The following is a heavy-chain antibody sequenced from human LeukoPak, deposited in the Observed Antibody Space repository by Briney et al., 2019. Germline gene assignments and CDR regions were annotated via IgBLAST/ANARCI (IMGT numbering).Heavy chain of an antibody. J-gene: IGHJ6*02. CDR1: GFTFIDYY. D-gene: IGHD1-14*01. Sequence: GGSLILSCAASGFTFIDYYINWIRQAPGKGLEWVSHISSSGRLMQYADSVKGRFTITRDNAQNFMSLQMNSLKPEDTAVYYCARDTNNGLDVWGRGTTVTVSS. CDR3: ARDTNNGLDV. V-gene: IGHV3-11*01. CDR2: ISSSGRLM.